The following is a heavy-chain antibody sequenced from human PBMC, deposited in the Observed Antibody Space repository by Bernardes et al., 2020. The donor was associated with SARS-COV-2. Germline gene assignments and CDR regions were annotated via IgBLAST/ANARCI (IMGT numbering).Heavy chain of an antibody. CDR3: ARGWSSSWYAIDR. J-gene: IGHJ5*02. V-gene: IGHV4-4*02. CDR1: GGSISSSNW. CDR2: IYHSGST. D-gene: IGHD6-13*01. Sequence: SETLYLTCAVSGGSISSSNWWSWVSRPPGKGLEWNGEIYHSGSTNYNPSLKSRVTISVDKSKNQFSLKLSSVTAADTAVYYCARGWSSSWYAIDRWGQGTLVTVSS.